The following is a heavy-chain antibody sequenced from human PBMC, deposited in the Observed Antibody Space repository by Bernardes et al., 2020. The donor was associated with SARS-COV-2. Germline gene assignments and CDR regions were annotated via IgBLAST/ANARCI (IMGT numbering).Heavy chain of an antibody. J-gene: IGHJ5*02. CDR1: GGPFSGHY. Sequence: SETLSLTCAVYGGPFSGHYWSWLRQPPGKGLEWIGEIGHGGNADYNPSLKSRVTLSIHTSKNQFFLKLTSVTAADTAVYYCARGRGAVDPWGQGTLVTVSS. V-gene: IGHV4-34*01. CDR3: ARGRGAVDP. CDR2: IGHGGNA.